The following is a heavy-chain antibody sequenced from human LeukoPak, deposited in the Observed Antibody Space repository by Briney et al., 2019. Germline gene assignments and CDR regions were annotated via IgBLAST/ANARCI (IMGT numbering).Heavy chain of an antibody. J-gene: IGHJ6*02. Sequence: GESLKISCKGSGYSFTSYRIGWVRQMPGKGLEWMGIIYPGDSDTRYSPSFQGQVTIPADKSISTAYLQWSSLKASDTAMYYCGREGVMVNPDYYYGMDVWGQGTTVTVSS. CDR3: GREGVMVNPDYYYGMDV. CDR2: IYPGDSDT. D-gene: IGHD3-16*01. V-gene: IGHV5-51*01. CDR1: GYSFTSYR.